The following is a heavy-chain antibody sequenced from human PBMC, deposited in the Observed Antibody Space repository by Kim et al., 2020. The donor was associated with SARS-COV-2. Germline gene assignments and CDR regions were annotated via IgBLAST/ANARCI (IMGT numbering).Heavy chain of an antibody. CDR3: AREGSRSGAFDV. V-gene: IGHV3-7*01. J-gene: IGHJ3*01. Sequence: YYVDSVKGRFTISRDNAKNSLYLQMSSLRTEDTAVYSCAREGSRSGAFDVWGQGTMVTVSS. D-gene: IGHD1-26*01.